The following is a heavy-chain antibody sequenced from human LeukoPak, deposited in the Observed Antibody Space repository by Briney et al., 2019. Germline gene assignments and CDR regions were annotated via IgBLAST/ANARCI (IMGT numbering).Heavy chain of an antibody. V-gene: IGHV1-3*01. J-gene: IGHJ4*02. CDR1: GYTFTSYA. CDR2: INAGNGNT. CDR3: ARVLTNLSEWELLGY. D-gene: IGHD1-26*01. Sequence: GASVKVSCKASGYTFTSYAMHWVRQAPGQRLEWMGWINAGNGNTKYSQKFQGRVTITRDTSASTAYMELSSLRSEDTAVYYCARVLTNLSEWELLGYWGQGTLVTVSS.